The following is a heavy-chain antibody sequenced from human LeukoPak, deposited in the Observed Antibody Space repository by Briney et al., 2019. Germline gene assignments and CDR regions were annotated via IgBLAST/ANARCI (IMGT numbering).Heavy chain of an antibody. CDR3: ARRSASSGWSFDS. CDR2: INHSGST. D-gene: IGHD6-19*01. J-gene: IGHJ4*02. V-gene: IGHV4-34*01. CDR1: GGSISSYY. Sequence: PSETLSLTCTVSGGSISSYYWSWIRQPPGKGLEWIGEINHSGSTNYNPSLKSRVTISVDTSKNQFSLKLSSLTAADTAVYNCARRSASSGWSFDSWGQGTLVTVSS.